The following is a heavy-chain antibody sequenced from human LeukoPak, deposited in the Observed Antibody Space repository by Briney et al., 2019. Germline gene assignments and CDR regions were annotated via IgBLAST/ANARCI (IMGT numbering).Heavy chain of an antibody. CDR1: GFTFSNSA. V-gene: IGHV3-30*04. CDR2: ISYDGNTK. CDR3: AKDHKTYDY. J-gene: IGHJ4*02. Sequence: QAGGSLRLSCAASGFTFSNSAMHWVRQAPGKGLEWVAVISYDGNTKYYADSVKGRFTISRDNSKNTLYLQMNSLIAEDTAVYYCAKDHKTYDYWGQGTLVTVSS.